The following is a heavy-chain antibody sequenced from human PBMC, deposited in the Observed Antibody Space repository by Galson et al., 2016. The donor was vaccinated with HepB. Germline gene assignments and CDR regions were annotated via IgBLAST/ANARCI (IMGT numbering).Heavy chain of an antibody. D-gene: IGHD6-13*01. CDR2: ISSSSSFT. J-gene: IGHJ4*02. CDR3: ARDAAAMIAAGGNDY. CDR1: GFTFSDYS. Sequence: SLRLSCAASGFTFSDYSMTWIRQAPGKGLQWVSDISSSSSFTHYADSVKGRFTISRDNAKNSLYLQMNSLGVEDTAVYYCARDAAAMIAAGGNDYWGQGTLVTVSS. V-gene: IGHV3-11*05.